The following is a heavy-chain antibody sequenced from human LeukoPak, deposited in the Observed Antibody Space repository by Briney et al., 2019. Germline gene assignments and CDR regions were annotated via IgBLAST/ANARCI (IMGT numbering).Heavy chain of an antibody. V-gene: IGHV4-59*08. CDR3: ARHRGYYDSSAYNWFDP. CDR2: IYDSGSA. D-gene: IGHD3-22*01. CDR1: GGSIRGYY. Sequence: PSETLSLTCSVSGGSIRGYYWSWIRQPPGKGLEWLGYIYDSGSANYNPSLKSRVTISVDTSKNQFSLKLSSVTAADTAVYYCARHRGYYDSSAYNWFDPWGQGTLVTVSS. J-gene: IGHJ5*02.